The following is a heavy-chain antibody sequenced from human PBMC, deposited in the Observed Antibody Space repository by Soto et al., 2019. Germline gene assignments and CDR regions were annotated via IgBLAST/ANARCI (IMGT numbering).Heavy chain of an antibody. CDR3: AREYSSSTHVDY. V-gene: IGHV1-2*02. CDR2: INPNSGGT. Sequence: QVQLVPSGAEVKKPGASVKVSCKASGYTFTGYYMHWVRQAPGQGLEWMGWINPNSGGTNYAQKFQGRVTMTRDTSISTAYMELSMLRSDDTAVYYCAREYSSSTHVDYWVQGTLVTVSS. CDR1: GYTFTGYY. J-gene: IGHJ4*02. D-gene: IGHD6-6*01.